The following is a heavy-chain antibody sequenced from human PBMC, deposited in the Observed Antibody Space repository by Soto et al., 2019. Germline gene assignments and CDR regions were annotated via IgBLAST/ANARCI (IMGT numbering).Heavy chain of an antibody. Sequence: PEGSLRLSWAASGFTFSSYCMHWVRQAPGKGLEWVAVISYDGSNKYYADSVKGRFTISRDNSKNTLYLQMNSLRAEDTAVYYCAKRYCSSTSCPTHYMDVWGKGTTVTVSS. V-gene: IGHV3-30*18. D-gene: IGHD2-2*01. CDR3: AKRYCSSTSCPTHYMDV. J-gene: IGHJ6*03. CDR2: ISYDGSNK. CDR1: GFTFSSYC.